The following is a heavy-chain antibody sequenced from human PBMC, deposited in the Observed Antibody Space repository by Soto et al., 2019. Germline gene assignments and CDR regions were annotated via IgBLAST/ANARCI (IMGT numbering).Heavy chain of an antibody. CDR1: GGSFSGYY. J-gene: IGHJ5*02. CDR3: ARNQLLRYFDWLFSEQNWFDP. D-gene: IGHD3-9*01. V-gene: IGHV4-34*01. Sequence: SETLSLTCAVYGGSFSGYYWSWIRQPPGKGLEWIGEINHSGSTNYNPSLKSRVTISVDTSKNQFSLKLSSVTAADTAVYYCARNQLLRYFDWLFSEQNWFDPWGQGTLVTVSS. CDR2: INHSGST.